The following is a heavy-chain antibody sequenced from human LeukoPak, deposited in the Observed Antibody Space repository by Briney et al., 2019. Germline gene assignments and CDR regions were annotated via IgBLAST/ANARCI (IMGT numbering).Heavy chain of an antibody. CDR1: GYTFTSYY. V-gene: IGHV1-46*01. D-gene: IGHD5-18*01. CDR3: ARSRVVAALNSYGYSVYFDY. Sequence: GASVKVSCKASGYTFTSYYMHWVRQAPGQGLEWMGIINPSGGSTSYAQKFQGRVTITTDESTSTAYMELSSLRSEDTAVYYCARSRVVAALNSYGYSVYFDYWGQGTLVTVSS. CDR2: INPSGGST. J-gene: IGHJ4*02.